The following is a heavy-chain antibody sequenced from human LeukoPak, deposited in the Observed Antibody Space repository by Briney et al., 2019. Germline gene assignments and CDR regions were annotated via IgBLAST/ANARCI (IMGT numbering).Heavy chain of an antibody. CDR2: IFSSGNT. Sequence: SETLSLTCTVSGGSINSYYWSWIRQPAGKGLEWIGRIFSSGNTIHNPSLQSRVTMSVGTSKSQFSLMLNSVTAADTAVYYCARSPHRLIGHWFDPWGQGTLVTVSS. V-gene: IGHV4-4*07. D-gene: IGHD3-16*01. J-gene: IGHJ5*02. CDR3: ARSPHRLIGHWFDP. CDR1: GGSINSYY.